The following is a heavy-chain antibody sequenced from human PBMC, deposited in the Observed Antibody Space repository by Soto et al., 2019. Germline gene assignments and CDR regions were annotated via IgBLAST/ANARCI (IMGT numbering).Heavy chain of an antibody. CDR2: INAGNGNT. D-gene: IGHD3-3*01. V-gene: IGHV1-3*05. J-gene: IGHJ6*02. CDR3: ARGTGSGMDV. Sequence: QVRLVQSGAEEKKPGASVKVSCKASGYTFTSYAMHWVRQGPGQRLEWMVWINAGNGNTKYSQKFQGRVTITRDTSASTAYMEVSSLRSEDTAVYYCARGTGSGMDVWGQGTTVTVSS. CDR1: GYTFTSYA.